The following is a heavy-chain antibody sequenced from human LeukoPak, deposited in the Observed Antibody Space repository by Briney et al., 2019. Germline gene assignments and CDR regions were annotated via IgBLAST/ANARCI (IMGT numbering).Heavy chain of an antibody. CDR3: ARQGYSYGYYFDY. CDR2: IYYSGST. J-gene: IGHJ4*02. D-gene: IGHD5-18*01. Sequence: PSETLSLTCTVSGGSISSSSYYWGWIRQPPGKGLEWIGSIYYSGSTYYNPSLKSRVTISVDTSKYQFSLKLSSVTAADTAMYYCARQGYSYGYYFDYWGQGTLVTVSS. V-gene: IGHV4-39*01. CDR1: GGSISSSSYY.